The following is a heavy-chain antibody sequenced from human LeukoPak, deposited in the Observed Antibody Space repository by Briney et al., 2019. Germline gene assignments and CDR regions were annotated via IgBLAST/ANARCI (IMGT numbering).Heavy chain of an antibody. CDR1: GGSISSSSYY. D-gene: IGHD3-22*01. V-gene: IGHV4-39*07. J-gene: IGHJ5*02. CDR2: IYYSGST. CDR3: ARDIPMIVVVLRAGDWFDP. Sequence: PSETLSLTCTVSGGSISSSSYYWGWIRQPPGKGLEWIGSIYYSGSTYYNPSLKSRVTISVDTSKNQFSLKLSSVTAADTAVYYCARDIPMIVVVLRAGDWFDPWGQGTLVTVSS.